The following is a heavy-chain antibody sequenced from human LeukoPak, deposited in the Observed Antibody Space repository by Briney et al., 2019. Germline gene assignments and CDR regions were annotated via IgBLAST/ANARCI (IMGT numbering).Heavy chain of an antibody. CDR1: GFTFSSYS. V-gene: IGHV3-48*01. D-gene: IGHD3-10*01. CDR3: AKSGPSGTYYLLHY. J-gene: IGHJ4*02. CDR2: IGAAGSTI. Sequence: PGGSLRLSCAASGFTFSSYSINWVRQAPGKGLEWVSYIGAAGSTIYYADSVKGRFTISRDNAKNSLFLQMNSLRAEDTAVYYCAKSGPSGTYYLLHYWGQGILVTVSS.